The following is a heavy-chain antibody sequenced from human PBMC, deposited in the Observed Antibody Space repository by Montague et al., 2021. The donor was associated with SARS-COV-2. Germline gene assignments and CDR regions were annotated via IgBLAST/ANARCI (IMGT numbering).Heavy chain of an antibody. CDR2: ISHSGST. D-gene: IGHD2-2*01. Sequence: SETLSLTCAVYGGSFSGYYWSWIRQPPGKGLEWIAEISHSGSTSYNPSLKSRVTISVDTSKNQFSLKLSSATAADTAVYYCVRVPYRLLFVPRDYGMDVWGQGTTVTVSS. V-gene: IGHV4-34*01. CDR1: GGSFSGYY. CDR3: VRVPYRLLFVPRDYGMDV. J-gene: IGHJ6*02.